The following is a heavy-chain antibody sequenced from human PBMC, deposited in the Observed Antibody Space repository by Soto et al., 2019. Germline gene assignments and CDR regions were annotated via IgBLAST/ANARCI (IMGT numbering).Heavy chain of an antibody. CDR1: GFTFSSYG. CDR3: ARGGRLELVYFGY. V-gene: IGHV3-33*01. CDR2: IWYDGSNK. Sequence: GGSLRLSCAAPGFTFSSYGMHWVRQAPGKGLEWVAVIWYDGSNKYYADSVKGRFTISRDNSKNTLYLQMNSLRAEDTAVYYCARGGRLELVYFGYWGQGTLVTVSS. D-gene: IGHD1-7*01. J-gene: IGHJ4*02.